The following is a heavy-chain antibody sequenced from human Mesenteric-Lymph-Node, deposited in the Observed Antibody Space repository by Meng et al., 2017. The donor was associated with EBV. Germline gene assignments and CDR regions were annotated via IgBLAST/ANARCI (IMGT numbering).Heavy chain of an antibody. CDR1: GAAISSGNG. J-gene: IGHJ4*02. D-gene: IGHD3-22*01. CDR3: ARDRGGGYDRGYYFDY. V-gene: IGHV4-4*02. Sequence: LEESGPGLVHPWGYRSLRCDVAGAAISSGNGWSWARQPPGGGLEWMGEIYHNGSTTSNPSPKGRVTISLDKSKNQFIRKLSSVTAADTAVYYCARDRGGGYDRGYYFDYWGQGTLVTVSS. CDR2: IYHNGST.